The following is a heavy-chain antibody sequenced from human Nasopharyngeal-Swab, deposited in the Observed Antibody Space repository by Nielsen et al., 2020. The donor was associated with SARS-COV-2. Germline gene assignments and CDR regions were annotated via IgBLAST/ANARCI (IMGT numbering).Heavy chain of an antibody. Sequence: GEPLKISCAASGFTFSSYSMSWVRQAPGKGLEWVSVISGSGGSTYYADSVKGRFTISRDNSKNTLYLQMNSLRAEDTAVYYCARYDDYYDSSGYAYWGQGTLVTVSS. V-gene: IGHV3-23*01. CDR1: GFTFSSYS. D-gene: IGHD3-22*01. J-gene: IGHJ4*02. CDR2: ISGSGGST. CDR3: ARYDDYYDSSGYAY.